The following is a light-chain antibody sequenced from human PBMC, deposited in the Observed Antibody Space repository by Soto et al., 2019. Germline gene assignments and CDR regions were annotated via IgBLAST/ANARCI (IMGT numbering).Light chain of an antibody. J-gene: IGKJ2*01. CDR3: QQYYNWPPYT. CDR2: GAS. Sequence: EVVLTQSPATLSLSPGDRATLSCRASQSVSSNLAWYQQKPGQSPRLHIYGASTRATGVPPRFSGSRSGTEFTLTISAVQSEDFAVYYCQQYYNWPPYTFGQGTKLDFK. CDR1: QSVSSN. V-gene: IGKV3-15*01.